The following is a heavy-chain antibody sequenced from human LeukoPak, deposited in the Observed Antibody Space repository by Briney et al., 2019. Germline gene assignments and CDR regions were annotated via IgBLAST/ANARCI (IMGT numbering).Heavy chain of an antibody. CDR3: AKHLFHYRKYNSDYGVLDT. CDR2: ISYDGIDI. J-gene: IGHJ5*02. CDR1: GFTFSSYG. Sequence: SGRSLRLSCAASGFTFSSYGMHWVRQAPGKGLEWVAAISYDGIDIAYADSVRGRFTISRDNSKSTLYLQMSSLRAEDSALYYCAKHLFHYRKYNSDYGVLDTWGQGTLVTVSS. V-gene: IGHV3-30*18. D-gene: IGHD4-11*01.